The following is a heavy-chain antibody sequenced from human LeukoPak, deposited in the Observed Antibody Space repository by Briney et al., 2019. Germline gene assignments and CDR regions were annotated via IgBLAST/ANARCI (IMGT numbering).Heavy chain of an antibody. D-gene: IGHD6-13*01. V-gene: IGHV4-38-2*02. CDR1: GYSISSGYY. CDR3: ATSPSSSWFDY. J-gene: IGHJ4*02. Sequence: PSETLSLTCTVSGYSISSGYYWGWIRPPPGKGLEWIGSIYHSGSTYYNPSLKSRVTISGDTSKNQFSLKLSSVTAADTAVYYCATSPSSSWFDYWGQGTLVTVSS. CDR2: IYHSGST.